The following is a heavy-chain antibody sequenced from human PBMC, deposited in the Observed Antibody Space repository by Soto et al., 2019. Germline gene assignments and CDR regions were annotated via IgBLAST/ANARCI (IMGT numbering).Heavy chain of an antibody. Sequence: QVQLVQSGAEVKKPGSSVKVSCKASGGTFSSYTISWVRQAPGQGLEWMGRIIPILGIANYAQKFQGRVRITADKSTSTAYMELSSLRSEDTAVYYCARAAEISSGWYVSYYWGQGTLVTVSS. CDR1: GGTFSSYT. CDR2: IIPILGIA. CDR3: ARAAEISSGWYVSYY. V-gene: IGHV1-69*02. J-gene: IGHJ4*02. D-gene: IGHD6-19*01.